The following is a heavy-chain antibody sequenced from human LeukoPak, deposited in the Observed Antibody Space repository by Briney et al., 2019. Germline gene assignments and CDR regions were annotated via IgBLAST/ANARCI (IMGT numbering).Heavy chain of an antibody. V-gene: IGHV3-66*01. Sequence: PGGSLRLSCAASGFTVSSNYMSWVRQAPGKGLEWVSVICSGGSTYYADSVEGRCTIFRDNSKNTLYLQMNSRRADDNAVLYCCGGLPSMVSTIDYWGQGTLVTVSS. CDR3: CGGLPSMVSTIDY. J-gene: IGHJ4*02. D-gene: IGHD4/OR15-4a*01. CDR1: GFTVSSNY. CDR2: ICSGGST.